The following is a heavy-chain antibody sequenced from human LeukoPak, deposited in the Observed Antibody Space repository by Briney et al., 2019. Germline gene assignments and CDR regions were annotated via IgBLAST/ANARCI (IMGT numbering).Heavy chain of an antibody. CDR3: ASFSWGSGSYNQEAIWSWFDP. D-gene: IGHD3-10*01. CDR2: FYKGGSS. V-gene: IGHV4-59*08. CDR1: GGSITGDS. Sequence: SETLSLTCTVSGGSITGDSWGWIRQPPGKGLEWIGYFYKGGSSSHNPSLKSRVSMSVDTSKNQFSLKLSSVTAADTAVYYCASFSWGSGSYNQEAIWSWFDPWGQGTLVTVSS. J-gene: IGHJ5*02.